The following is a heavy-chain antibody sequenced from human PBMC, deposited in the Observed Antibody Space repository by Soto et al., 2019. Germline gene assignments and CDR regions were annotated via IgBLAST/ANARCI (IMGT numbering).Heavy chain of an antibody. D-gene: IGHD5-12*01. CDR1: GGTFSRNA. CDR2: IIPIFGTA. V-gene: IGHV1-69*13. Sequence: ASVKVSCKASGGTFSRNAISWVRQAPGQGLEWMGGIIPIFGTANYAQKFQGRVTITADESTSTAYMELSSLRSEDTAVYYCARDYREMATITDWFDPWGQGTLVTVSS. CDR3: ARDYREMATITDWFDP. J-gene: IGHJ5*02.